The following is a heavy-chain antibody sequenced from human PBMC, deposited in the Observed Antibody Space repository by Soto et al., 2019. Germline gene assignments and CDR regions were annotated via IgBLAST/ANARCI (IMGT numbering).Heavy chain of an antibody. J-gene: IGHJ6*02. CDR2: ISAYNGNT. Sequence: GASVKVSFKASGYTFTSYGISWVRQAPGQGLEWMGWISAYNGNTNYAQKLQGRVTMTTDTSTSTAYMELRSLRSDDTAVYYCARIAAAGTGYYYYYGMDVWGQGTTVTVSS. CDR3: ARIAAAGTGYYYYYGMDV. V-gene: IGHV1-18*01. D-gene: IGHD6-13*01. CDR1: GYTFTSYG.